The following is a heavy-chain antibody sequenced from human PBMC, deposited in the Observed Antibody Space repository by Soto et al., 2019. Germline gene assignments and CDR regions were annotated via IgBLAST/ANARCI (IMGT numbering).Heavy chain of an antibody. CDR2: IYYSGST. J-gene: IGHJ6*03. D-gene: IGHD3-3*01. CDR1: GGSISSYY. V-gene: IGHV4-59*01. Sequence: SETLSLTCTVSGGSISSYYWSWIRQPPGKGLEWIGYIYYSGSTNYNPSLKSRVTISVDTSKNQFSLKLSSVTAADTAVYYCARSVLYDFWSGFAQFQDYYYMDVWGKGTTVTVSS. CDR3: ARSVLYDFWSGFAQFQDYYYMDV.